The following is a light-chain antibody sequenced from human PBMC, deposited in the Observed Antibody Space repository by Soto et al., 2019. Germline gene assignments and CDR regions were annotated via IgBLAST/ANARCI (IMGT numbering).Light chain of an antibody. J-gene: IGLJ3*02. V-gene: IGLV2-14*01. CDR2: KVD. Sequence: QSVLTQPASVAGSPGQSITIPCSGRSSDLGGLNYVSWYQQHPGKVPKLIIYKVDNRPSGISDRFSASKSGNTASLTISGLQADDEAHYYCSSSTTVPSPQWVFAGGTKLTVL. CDR3: SSSTTVPSPQWV. CDR1: SSDLGGLNY.